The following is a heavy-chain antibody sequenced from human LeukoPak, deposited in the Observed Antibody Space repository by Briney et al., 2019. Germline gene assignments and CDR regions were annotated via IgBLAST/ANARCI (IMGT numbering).Heavy chain of an antibody. CDR2: ISAYNGNT. Sequence: ASVKVSCKASGYTFTSYGISWVRQAPGQGLEGMGWISAYNGNTNYAQKLQGRVTMTTDTSTSTPYMELRSLRSDDTAVYYCARVMYHIYVSPYYDSSGPPFGPWGQGTLVTVSS. D-gene: IGHD3-22*01. J-gene: IGHJ5*02. CDR3: ARVMYHIYVSPYYDSSGPPFGP. CDR1: GYTFTSYG. V-gene: IGHV1-18*01.